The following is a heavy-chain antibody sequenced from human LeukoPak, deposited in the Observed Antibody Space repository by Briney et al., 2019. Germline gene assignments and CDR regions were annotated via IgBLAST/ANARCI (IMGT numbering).Heavy chain of an antibody. J-gene: IGHJ4*02. CDR1: GFTFSSYS. D-gene: IGHD6-19*01. CDR2: ISSSSSYI. V-gene: IGHV3-21*01. Sequence: GGSLRLSCAASGFTFSSYSMNWVRQAPGKGLEWVSSISSSSSYIYYADSVKGRFTISRDNDKNSLYLQMNSLRAEDTAVYYCVRIAVETFDYWGQGTLVTVSS. CDR3: VRIAVETFDY.